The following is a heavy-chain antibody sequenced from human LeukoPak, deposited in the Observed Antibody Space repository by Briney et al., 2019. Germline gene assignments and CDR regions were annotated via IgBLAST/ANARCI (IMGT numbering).Heavy chain of an antibody. D-gene: IGHD1-7*01. CDR2: INPNSGGT. J-gene: IGHJ4*02. CDR3: AREREAGTTDYYFDY. V-gene: IGHV1-2*02. CDR1: GYTFTNYG. Sequence: ASVKVSCKASGYTFTNYGISWVRQAPGQGLEWMGWINPNSGGTNYAQKFQGRVTMTRDTSISTDYMELNGLRSDDTAVYYCAREREAGTTDYYFDYWGQGTLVTVSS.